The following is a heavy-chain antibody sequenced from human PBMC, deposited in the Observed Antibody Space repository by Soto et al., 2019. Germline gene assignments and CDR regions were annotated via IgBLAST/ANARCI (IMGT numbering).Heavy chain of an antibody. D-gene: IGHD5-12*01. Sequence: QVQLVQSGAEVKKPGSSVKVSCKASGGTFSSYAISWVRQAPGQGLEWMGGIMPIFRTPDYVQKFQGRVTITADESTSTAYMELSSLRSDDTGVYYCARDNDRLQLGGNYYYIMDVWGQGTTVTVSS. J-gene: IGHJ6*02. V-gene: IGHV1-69*12. CDR1: GGTFSSYA. CDR3: ARDNDRLQLGGNYYYIMDV. CDR2: IMPIFRTP.